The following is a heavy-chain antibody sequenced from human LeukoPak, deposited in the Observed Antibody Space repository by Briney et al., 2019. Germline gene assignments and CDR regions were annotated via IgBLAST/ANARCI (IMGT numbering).Heavy chain of an antibody. CDR1: GFTVSFNY. V-gene: IGHV3-53*01. CDR3: ARAQWRTYSYYYMDV. D-gene: IGHD6-19*01. CDR2: IYRGGST. Sequence: GGSLRLSCAASGFTVSFNYMSWVRQAPGKGLEWISVIYRGGSTYYADSVKGRFTISRDDSKNTLYLQMNSLRAEDTDIYYCARAQWRTYSYYYMDVWGKGTTVTVSS. J-gene: IGHJ6*03.